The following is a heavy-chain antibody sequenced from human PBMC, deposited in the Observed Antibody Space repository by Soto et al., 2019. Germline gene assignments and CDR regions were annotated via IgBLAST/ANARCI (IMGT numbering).Heavy chain of an antibody. CDR3: ARDLLYATVTTEVFDY. CDR1: GYTFTSYG. D-gene: IGHD4-17*01. J-gene: IGHJ4*02. CDR2: ISAYNGNT. Sequence: ASVKVSCKASGYTFTSYGISWVRQAPGQGLEWMGWISAYNGNTNYAQKLQGRVTMTTDTSTSTAYMELRSLRSDDTAVYYCARDLLYATVTTEVFDYCGQGTLVTVSS. V-gene: IGHV1-18*01.